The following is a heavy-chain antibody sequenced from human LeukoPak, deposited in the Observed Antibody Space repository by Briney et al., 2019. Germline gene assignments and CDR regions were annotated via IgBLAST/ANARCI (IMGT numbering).Heavy chain of an antibody. J-gene: IGHJ4*02. Sequence: PGGSLRLCCTAAGFTFGDYAMSLVRQAPWKGLELVGFIRSKAYGGTTEYAASVKGRFTISRDDSKSIAYLQMNSLKTEDTAVYYCTRASKDGYDYWGQGTLVTVSS. V-gene: IGHV3-49*04. CDR3: TRASKDGYDY. CDR1: GFTFGDYA. CDR2: IRSKAYGGTT. D-gene: IGHD5-24*01.